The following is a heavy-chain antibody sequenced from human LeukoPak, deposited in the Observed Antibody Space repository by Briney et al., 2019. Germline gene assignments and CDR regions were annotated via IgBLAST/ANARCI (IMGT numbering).Heavy chain of an antibody. CDR1: GFTFSSYS. D-gene: IGHD6-13*01. CDR2: ISSSSGYI. J-gene: IGHJ4*02. V-gene: IGHV3-21*01. CDR3: ASEVSGSSFFDY. Sequence: PGGSLRLSCGASGFTFSSYSMNWVRQVPGKGLEWVSSISSSSGYIFYLDSVKGRFTISRDNAKNSLFLQMNSLRAEDTAVYYCASEVSGSSFFDYWVKGALVSV.